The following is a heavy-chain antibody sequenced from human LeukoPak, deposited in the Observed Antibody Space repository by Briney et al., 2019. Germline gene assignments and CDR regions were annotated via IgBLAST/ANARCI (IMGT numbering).Heavy chain of an antibody. CDR3: VRDLILVWTPGDDFDH. V-gene: IGHV3-74*01. D-gene: IGHD3-16*01. CDR1: GFTFSNYW. CDR2: INERATII. Sequence: GSLRLSCAASGFTFSNYWMHWVRQAPGKGLEWVSRINERATIISYADSVKGRFTISRENARNTLYLQMNSLTAEDMAVYYCVRDLILVWTPGDDFDHWGQGTLVTVSS. J-gene: IGHJ4*02.